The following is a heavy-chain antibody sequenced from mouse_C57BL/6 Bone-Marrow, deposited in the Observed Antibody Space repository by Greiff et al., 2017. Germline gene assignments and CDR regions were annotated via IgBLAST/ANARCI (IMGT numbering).Heavy chain of an antibody. V-gene: IGHV14-4*01. CDR2: IDPENGDT. CDR1: GFNIKDDY. J-gene: IGHJ2*01. Sequence: VQLKQSGAELVRPGASVKLSCTASGFNIKDDYMHWVKQRPEQGLEWIGWIDPENGDTEYASKFQGKATITADTSSNTAYLQLSSLTSEDTAVYYCTTPYCPFDYWGQGTTLTVSS. CDR3: TTPYCPFDY. D-gene: IGHD2-10*01.